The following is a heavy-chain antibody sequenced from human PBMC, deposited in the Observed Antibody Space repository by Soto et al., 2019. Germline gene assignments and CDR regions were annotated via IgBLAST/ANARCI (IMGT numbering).Heavy chain of an antibody. V-gene: IGHV4-34*01. D-gene: IGHD6-19*01. CDR3: ARGRWYSSGWYERYEFDY. CDR1: GGSFSGYY. CDR2: INHSGST. J-gene: IGHJ4*02. Sequence: QVQLQQWGAGLLKPSETLSLTCAVYGGSFSGYYWSWIRQPPGKGLGWIGEINHSGSTNYNPSLKSRVTISVDTSKNQFSLKLSSVTAADTAVYYCARGRWYSSGWYERYEFDYWGQGTLVTVSS.